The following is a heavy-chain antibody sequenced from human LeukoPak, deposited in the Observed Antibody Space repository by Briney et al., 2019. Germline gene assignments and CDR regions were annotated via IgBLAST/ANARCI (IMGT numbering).Heavy chain of an antibody. CDR1: GGSISSSSYY. D-gene: IGHD4-17*01. CDR3: ARNGYYSIDY. CDR2: IYYSGST. Sequence: SETLSLTCTVSGGSISSSSYYWGWIRQPPGKGLEWIGSIYYSGSTYYNPSLKSRVFISIDKSNNQLSLNLISVTAADTAVYYCARNGYYSIDYWGQGTPVTVSS. J-gene: IGHJ4*02. V-gene: IGHV4-39*07.